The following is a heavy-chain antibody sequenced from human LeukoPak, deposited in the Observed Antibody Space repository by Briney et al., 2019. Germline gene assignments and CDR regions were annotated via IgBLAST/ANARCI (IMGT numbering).Heavy chain of an antibody. CDR1: GFTFSNYW. CDR2: INGDGITT. CDR3: TRDYRNKTLFQH. D-gene: IGHD4-11*01. J-gene: IGHJ1*01. V-gene: IGHV3-74*01. Sequence: GGSLRLSCAATGFTFSNYWMHWVRQAPGKGLVWVSRINGDGITTRYADSVKGRFTISRDNAKNTLYLQMNSLTAEDTAVYYCTRDYRNKTLFQHWGQGTLVTVAS.